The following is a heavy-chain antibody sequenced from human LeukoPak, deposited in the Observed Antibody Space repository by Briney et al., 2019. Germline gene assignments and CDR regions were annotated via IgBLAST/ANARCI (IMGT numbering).Heavy chain of an antibody. CDR1: GFAFSNFA. CDR3: AKMMGQRLYDYCMDV. CDR2: MSGSGDGT. V-gene: IGHV3-23*01. Sequence: GGSLRLSCAASGFAFSNFAMSWVRQAPGKGLEWVSAMSGSGDGTYYADSVKGRFTISRDNSKNTLYLQMNSLRAEDTAVYYCAKMMGQRLYDYCMDVWGKGTAVTVSS. D-gene: IGHD3-16*01. J-gene: IGHJ6*03.